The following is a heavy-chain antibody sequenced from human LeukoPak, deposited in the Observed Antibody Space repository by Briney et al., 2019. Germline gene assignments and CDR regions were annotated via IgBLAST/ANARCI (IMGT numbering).Heavy chain of an antibody. J-gene: IGHJ6*02. CDR1: GGSISSYY. V-gene: IGHV4-59*01. CDR3: ARVSGYSYGNSYYYYYGMDV. Sequence: SKTLSLTCTVSGGSISSYYWSWIRQPPGKGREWIGYIYYSGSTNYNPSLKSRVTISVDTSKNQFSLKLSPVTAADTAVYYCARVSGYSYGNSYYYYYGMDVWGQGTTVTVSS. D-gene: IGHD5-18*01. CDR2: IYYSGST.